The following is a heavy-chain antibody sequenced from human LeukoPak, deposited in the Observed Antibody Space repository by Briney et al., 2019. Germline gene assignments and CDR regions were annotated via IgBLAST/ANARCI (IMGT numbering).Heavy chain of an antibody. CDR3: ASKWELGNLDY. V-gene: IGHV3-7*03. CDR1: GFTFSSYW. CDR2: IKQDGSEK. J-gene: IGHJ4*02. Sequence: GGSLRLSCAASGFTFSSYWMSWVRQAPGKGLEWVANIKQDGSEKYYVDSVKGRFTISRDNAKNSLYLQMNSPRAEDTAVYYCASKWELGNLDYWGQGTLVTVSS. D-gene: IGHD1-26*01.